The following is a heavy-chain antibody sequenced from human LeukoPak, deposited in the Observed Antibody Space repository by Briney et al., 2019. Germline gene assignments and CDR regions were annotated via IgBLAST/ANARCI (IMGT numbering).Heavy chain of an antibody. D-gene: IGHD5-18*01. CDR3: ASGGFRGYSYGFDY. CDR1: GGSFSGYY. CDR2: IYYSGST. J-gene: IGHJ4*02. V-gene: IGHV4-59*01. Sequence: PSETLSLTCAVYGGSFSGYYWSWIRQPPGKGLEWIGYIYYSGSTNYNPPLKSRVTISVDTSKNQFSLKLSSVTAADTAVYYCASGGFRGYSYGFDYWGQGTLVTVSS.